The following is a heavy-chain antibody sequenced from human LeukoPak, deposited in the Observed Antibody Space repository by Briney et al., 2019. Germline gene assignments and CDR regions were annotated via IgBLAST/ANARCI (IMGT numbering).Heavy chain of an antibody. J-gene: IGHJ6*02. V-gene: IGHV4-4*07. D-gene: IGHD2-2*01. CDR1: GGSISSYY. CDR3: ARDPYCSSTSCYDYYYYGMDV. Sequence: SETLSLTCTVSGGSISSYYWSWIRQPAGKGLEWIGRIYTSGSTNYNPSLKSRVTMSVDTSKNQFSLKLSSVTAAGTAVYYCARDPYCSSTSCYDYYYYGMDVWGQGTTVTVSS. CDR2: IYTSGST.